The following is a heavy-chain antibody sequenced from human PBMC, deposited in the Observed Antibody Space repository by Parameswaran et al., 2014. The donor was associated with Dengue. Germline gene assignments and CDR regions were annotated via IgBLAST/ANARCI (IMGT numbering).Heavy chain of an antibody. CDR3: ARDGGRSGYSYECFDM. D-gene: IGHD5-18*01. CDR2: IIPILGTI. J-gene: IGHJ3*02. Sequence: SWVRQAPGQGLEWMGKIIPILGTINYAQKFQGRVTIIADKSTSTAYMELRSLRSDDTAVYYCARDGGRSGYSYECFDMWGQGTMVTVSS. V-gene: IGHV1-69*08.